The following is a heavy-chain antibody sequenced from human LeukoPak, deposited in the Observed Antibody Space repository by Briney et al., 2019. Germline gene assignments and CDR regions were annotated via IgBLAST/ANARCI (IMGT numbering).Heavy chain of an antibody. V-gene: IGHV3-21*01. CDR1: GFTFSTYS. Sequence: PGGSLRLSCAASGFTFSTYSMRWVRQAPGKGLEWVSSISSSSSYIYYADSVKGRFTISRDNAKNSLYLQMNSLRAEDTAVYYCARGSSNSGSYYNWFDPWGQGALVTVSS. D-gene: IGHD1-26*01. CDR3: ARGSSNSGSYYNWFDP. CDR2: ISSSSSYI. J-gene: IGHJ5*02.